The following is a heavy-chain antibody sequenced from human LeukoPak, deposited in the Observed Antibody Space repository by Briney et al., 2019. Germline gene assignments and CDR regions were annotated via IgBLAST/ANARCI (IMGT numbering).Heavy chain of an antibody. V-gene: IGHV3-15*01. Sequence: GGSLRLSCAASGFTFSNAWMSWVRQAPGKGLEWVGRIKSKTDGGTTDYAAPVKGRLTISRDDSKNTLYLQMNSLKTEDTAVYYCTTEEDIVVVVAAIDYWGQGTLVTVSS. CDR3: TTEEDIVVVVAAIDY. D-gene: IGHD2-15*01. J-gene: IGHJ4*02. CDR1: GFTFSNAW. CDR2: IKSKTDGGTT.